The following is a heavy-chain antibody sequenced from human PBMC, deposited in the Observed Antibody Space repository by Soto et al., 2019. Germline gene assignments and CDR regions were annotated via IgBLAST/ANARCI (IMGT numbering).Heavy chain of an antibody. CDR1: GFTFSSYG. CDR3: ARSGYYYRPRHFDY. J-gene: IGHJ4*02. V-gene: IGHV3-30*03. CDR2: ISYDGSNK. D-gene: IGHD3-22*01. Sequence: GGSLRLSCAASGFTFSSYGMHWVRQAPGKGLEWVAVISYDGSNKYYADSVKGRFTISRDNSKNTLYLQMNSLRAEDTAVYYCARSGYYYRPRHFDYWGQGTLVTVSS.